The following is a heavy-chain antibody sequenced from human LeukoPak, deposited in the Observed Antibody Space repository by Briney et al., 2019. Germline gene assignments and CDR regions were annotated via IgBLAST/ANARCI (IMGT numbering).Heavy chain of an antibody. CDR1: GGSFSGYY. CDR3: ARGLVATIYDY. CDR2: INHSGST. J-gene: IGHJ4*02. V-gene: IGHV4-34*01. Sequence: PLETLSLTCAVYGGSFSGYYWSWIRQPPGKGLEWIGEINHSGSTNYNPSLKSRVTISVDTSKNQFSLKLSSVTAADTAVYYCARGLVATIYDYWGQGTLSPSPQ. D-gene: IGHD5-12*01.